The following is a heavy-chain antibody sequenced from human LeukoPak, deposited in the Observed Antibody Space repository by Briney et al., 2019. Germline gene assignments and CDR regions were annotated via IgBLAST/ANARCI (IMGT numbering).Heavy chain of an antibody. Sequence: ASVTVSCTVSGYTFTGYYMHWVRQAPGQGLEWMGRINPNSGGTNYPQKFQGRVNMTRDTSISTAYMELSRLRSDDTAVYYCAREGAYYYDSSGYLAPWGQGTLVTVSS. CDR1: GYTFTGYY. CDR3: AREGAYYYDSSGYLAP. D-gene: IGHD3-22*01. CDR2: INPNSGGT. V-gene: IGHV1-2*06. J-gene: IGHJ5*02.